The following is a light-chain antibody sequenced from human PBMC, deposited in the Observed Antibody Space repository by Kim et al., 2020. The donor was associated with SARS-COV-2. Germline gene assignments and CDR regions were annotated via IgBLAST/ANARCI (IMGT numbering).Light chain of an antibody. CDR2: GNS. Sequence: GVTIPSPGGRSKSWAGYDVHRYHQLPGPAPNILIYGNSNRPSGGPDRFSGSKSGTSASLAITGLQAEDEADYYCQSYDSSLSGWVFGGGTQLTVL. J-gene: IGLJ3*02. CDR1: RSKSWAGYD. CDR3: QSYDSSLSGWV. V-gene: IGLV1-40*01.